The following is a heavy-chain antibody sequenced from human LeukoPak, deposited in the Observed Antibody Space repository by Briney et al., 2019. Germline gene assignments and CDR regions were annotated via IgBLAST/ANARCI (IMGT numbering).Heavy chain of an antibody. CDR3: ARGWAQDYYYYMDV. Sequence: SVEVSCKASGGTFSSYAISWVRQAPGQGLEWMGGIIPIFGTANYAQKFQGRVTITADESTSTAYMELSSLRSEDTAVYYCARGWAQDYYYYMDVWGKGTTVTVSS. J-gene: IGHJ6*03. CDR2: IIPIFGTA. D-gene: IGHD5-24*01. V-gene: IGHV1-69*13. CDR1: GGTFSSYA.